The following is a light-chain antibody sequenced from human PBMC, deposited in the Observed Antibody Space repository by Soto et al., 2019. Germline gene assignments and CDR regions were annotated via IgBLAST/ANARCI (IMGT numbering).Light chain of an antibody. Sequence: EIVFAHSPGTLSFSPVERATLSCRASQSVSSSYLAWYQQKPGQAPRLLIYGASSRATGIPDRFSGSGSGTDFTLTISRLEPEDFAVYYCHQYGSSPRTFGQGTKVDIK. CDR2: GAS. CDR1: QSVSSSY. CDR3: HQYGSSPRT. J-gene: IGKJ1*01. V-gene: IGKV3-20*01.